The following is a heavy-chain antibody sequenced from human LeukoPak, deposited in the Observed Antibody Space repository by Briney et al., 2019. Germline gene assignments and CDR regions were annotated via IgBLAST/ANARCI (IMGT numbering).Heavy chain of an antibody. CDR1: GCTFSGSA. Sequence: GGSLRLSCAASGCTFSGSAMHWVRQASGKGLEWVGRIRSKANSYATAYAASVKGRFTISRDDSKNTAYLQMNSLKTEDTAVYYCTSVGGSYYDFDYWGQGTLVTVSS. V-gene: IGHV3-73*01. J-gene: IGHJ4*02. D-gene: IGHD1-26*01. CDR3: TSVGGSYYDFDY. CDR2: IRSKANSYAT.